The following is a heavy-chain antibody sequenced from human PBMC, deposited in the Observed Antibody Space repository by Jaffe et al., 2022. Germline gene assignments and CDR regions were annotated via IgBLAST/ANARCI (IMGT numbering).Heavy chain of an antibody. V-gene: IGHV4-39*01. CDR3: ARRWAADGRRGYFDS. D-gene: IGHD6-13*01. J-gene: IGHJ4*02. CDR2: IYYSGST. CDR1: GGSISSTTSY. Sequence: QLQLQESGPGLVTPSETLSLTCTVSGGSISSTTSYWGWIRQPPGKGLEWIGSIYYSGSTQYNPSLKSRVTISADTSKNQFYLKLTSVTAADTTVYYCARRWAADGRRGYFDSWGQGTLVTVSS.